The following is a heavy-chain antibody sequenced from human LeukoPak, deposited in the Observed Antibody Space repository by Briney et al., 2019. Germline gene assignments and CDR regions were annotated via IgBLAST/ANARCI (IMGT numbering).Heavy chain of an antibody. CDR1: GYSISSGYY. CDR2: IYHSGST. Sequence: PSETLSLTCTVSGYSISSGYYWGWIRQPPGKGLEWIGSIYHSGSTYYNPSLKSRVTISVDTSKNQFSLKLSSVTAADTAVYYCARTRGIVATIRGAFDIWGRGTMVTVSS. CDR3: ARTRGIVATIRGAFDI. J-gene: IGHJ3*02. D-gene: IGHD5-12*01. V-gene: IGHV4-38-2*02.